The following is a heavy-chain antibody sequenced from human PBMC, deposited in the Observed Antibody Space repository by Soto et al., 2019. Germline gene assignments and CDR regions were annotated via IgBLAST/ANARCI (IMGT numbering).Heavy chain of an antibody. J-gene: IGHJ6*02. CDR2: TYYRSKWYN. CDR3: ARDPIAVAGTRYGMDV. CDR1: GDSVSSNSAA. Sequence: SQTLSLTCVISGDSVSSNSAAWNWIRQSPSRGLEWLGRTYYRSKWYNDYAVSVKSRITINPDTSKNQFSLQLNSVTPEDTAVYYCARDPIAVAGTRYGMDVWGQGTTVTVSS. V-gene: IGHV6-1*01. D-gene: IGHD6-19*01.